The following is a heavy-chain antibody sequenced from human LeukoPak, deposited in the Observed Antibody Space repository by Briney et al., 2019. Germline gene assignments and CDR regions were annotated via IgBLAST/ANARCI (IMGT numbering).Heavy chain of an antibody. J-gene: IGHJ3*02. CDR3: ATLLYPESAFDI. D-gene: IGHD2-15*01. V-gene: IGHV3-23*01. CDR1: RFTFSSYA. Sequence: PGGSLRLSCAASRFTFSSYAMSWVRQAPGKGLEWVSASSGSGGSTYYADSVKGRFTISRDNSKNTLYLQMKSLRAEDTAVYYCATLLYPESAFDIWGQGTMVTVSS. CDR2: SSGSGGST.